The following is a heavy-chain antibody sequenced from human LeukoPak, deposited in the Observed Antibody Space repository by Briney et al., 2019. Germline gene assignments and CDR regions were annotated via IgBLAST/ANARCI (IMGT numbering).Heavy chain of an antibody. V-gene: IGHV5-51*01. J-gene: IGHJ3*02. CDR2: IYPGDSDT. CDR3: YYGDYSTPWRGDAFDI. CDR1: GYSFTSYW. D-gene: IGHD4-17*01. Sequence: GESLKISCKGSGYSFTSYWIGWVRQTPGKGLEWMGIIYPGDSDTRYSPSFQGQVTISADKSISTAYLQWSSLKASDTAMYYCYYGDYSTPWRGDAFDIWGQGTMVTVSS.